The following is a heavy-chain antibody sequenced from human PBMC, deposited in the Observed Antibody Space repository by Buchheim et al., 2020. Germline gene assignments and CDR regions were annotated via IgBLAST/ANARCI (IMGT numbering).Heavy chain of an antibody. CDR3: ARDAYCGGDCCPFDY. CDR1: GGTFSSYA. J-gene: IGHJ4*02. CDR2: IIPILGIA. Sequence: QVQLVQSGAEVRKPGSSVKFSCKASGGTFSSYAISWVRQAPGQGLEWMGRIIPILGIANYPQKFQARVTITADKSPSKPYMELSSLRSEDTAVYYCARDAYCGGDCCPFDYWGQGTL. V-gene: IGHV1-69*04. D-gene: IGHD2-21*02.